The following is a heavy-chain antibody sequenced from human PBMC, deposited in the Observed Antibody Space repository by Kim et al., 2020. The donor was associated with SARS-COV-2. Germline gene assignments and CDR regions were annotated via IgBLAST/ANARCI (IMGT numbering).Heavy chain of an antibody. J-gene: IGHJ4*02. CDR3: AVRWNYDY. D-gene: IGHD1-7*01. Sequence: VNTSYADSVKGRFTISRDNSKNMLNLQMNSLRAEDTAVYYCAVRWNYDYWGQGTLVTVSS. V-gene: IGHV3-23*01. CDR2: VNT.